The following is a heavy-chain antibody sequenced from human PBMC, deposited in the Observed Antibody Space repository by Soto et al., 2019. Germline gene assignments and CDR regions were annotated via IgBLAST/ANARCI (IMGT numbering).Heavy chain of an antibody. V-gene: IGHV1-69*13. Sequence: GASVKVSCKASGGTFSSYAISWVRQAPGQGLEWMGGIIPIFGTANYAQKFQGRVTITADESTSTAYMELSSLRSEDTAVYYCARGDCSGGSCYNLAFDIWGQGTMVTVSS. CDR1: GGTFSSYA. D-gene: IGHD2-15*01. CDR2: IIPIFGTA. CDR3: ARGDCSGGSCYNLAFDI. J-gene: IGHJ3*02.